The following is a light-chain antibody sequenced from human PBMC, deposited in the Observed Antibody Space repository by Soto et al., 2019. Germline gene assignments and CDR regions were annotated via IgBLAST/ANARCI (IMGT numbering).Light chain of an antibody. CDR1: SSDVGGYNY. J-gene: IGLJ1*01. CDR2: DVS. V-gene: IGLV2-14*03. Sequence: SVLTQPASVYGSPGEWITISCTGTSSDVGGYNYVSWYQHHPGKAPKLIIYDVSNRPSGVSIRFSGSKSDNTASLTISGLQPEDEADYHCSSYTTSNTRQIVFGTGTKVTVL. CDR3: SSYTTSNTRQIV.